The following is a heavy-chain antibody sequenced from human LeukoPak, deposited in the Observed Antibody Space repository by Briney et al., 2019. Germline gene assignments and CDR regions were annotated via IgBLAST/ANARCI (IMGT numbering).Heavy chain of an antibody. Sequence: GGSLRLSCAASGFTVSSNYMSWVRQAPGKGLEWVSAISGSGGSTYYADSVKGRFTISRDNSKNTLYLQMNSLRAEDTAVYYCARREGGEENSSGWYQASYYFDYWGQGTLVTVSS. J-gene: IGHJ4*02. CDR2: ISGSGGST. CDR3: ARREGGEENSSGWYQASYYFDY. CDR1: GFTVSSNY. D-gene: IGHD6-19*01. V-gene: IGHV3-23*01.